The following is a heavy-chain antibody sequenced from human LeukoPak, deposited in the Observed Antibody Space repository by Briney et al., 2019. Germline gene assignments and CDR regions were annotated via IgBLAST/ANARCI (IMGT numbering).Heavy chain of an antibody. V-gene: IGHV4-61*05. CDR2: IYYSGST. Sequence: SETLSLTCTVSGGSISSSSYYWGWIRQPPGKGLEWIGYIYYSGSTNYNPSLKSRVTISVDTSKNQFSLKLSSVTAADTAVYYCARLLWFGESPGPFDYWGQGTLVTVSS. CDR3: ARLLWFGESPGPFDY. J-gene: IGHJ4*02. CDR1: GGSISSSSYY. D-gene: IGHD3-10*01.